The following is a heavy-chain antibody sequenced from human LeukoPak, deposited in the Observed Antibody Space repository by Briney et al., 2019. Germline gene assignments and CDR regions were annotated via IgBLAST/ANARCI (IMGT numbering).Heavy chain of an antibody. CDR1: GFIFSISD. D-gene: IGHD2-2*03. Sequence: PGGSLRLSCAASGFIFSISDMNWVRQAPGKGLEFVSAISRSGGNTYYANSVKGRFTISRDTSKNTLYLQVGSLRVEDMAVYYCARVGDRSGNGYSHWGQGTLVTVSS. CDR3: ARVGDRSGNGYSH. V-gene: IGHV3-64*01. J-gene: IGHJ4*02. CDR2: ISRSGGNT.